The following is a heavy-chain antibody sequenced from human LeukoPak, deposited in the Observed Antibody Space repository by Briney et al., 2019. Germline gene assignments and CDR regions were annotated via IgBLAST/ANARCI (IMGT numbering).Heavy chain of an antibody. Sequence: GGSLRLSCATSGFSFSNYWMHWFRQAPGKGLEWVGFIGNKAYGGTTEYAASVKGRFTISRDDSKSIAYLQMNGLKTEDTAVYYCTRDRSPYDSSGFYWGQGTLVTVSS. D-gene: IGHD3-22*01. J-gene: IGHJ4*02. CDR1: GFSFSNYW. V-gene: IGHV3-49*03. CDR3: TRDRSPYDSSGFY. CDR2: IGNKAYGGTT.